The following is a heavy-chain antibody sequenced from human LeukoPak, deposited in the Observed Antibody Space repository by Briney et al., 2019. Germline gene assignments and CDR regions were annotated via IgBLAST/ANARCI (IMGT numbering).Heavy chain of an antibody. CDR3: AKDETRLGRDGYNPLDY. J-gene: IGHJ4*02. Sequence: PGGSLRLSCAASGFTFSGYGMHWVRQAPGKGLEWGAVISYDGSKKYYAASMKGRLTISRDNSKNTLYLQMNSLRAEDTAVYYCAKDETRLGRDGYNPLDYWGQGTLVTVSS. V-gene: IGHV3-30*18. CDR2: ISYDGSKK. CDR1: GFTFSGYG. D-gene: IGHD5-24*01.